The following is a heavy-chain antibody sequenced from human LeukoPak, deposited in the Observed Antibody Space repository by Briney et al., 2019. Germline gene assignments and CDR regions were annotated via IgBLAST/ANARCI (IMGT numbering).Heavy chain of an antibody. Sequence: GASVKVSCKASGYTFTGYYMHWVRQAPGQGLEWMGIINPSGGSTSYAQKFQGRITMTRDTSTSTVYMELSSLRSEDTAVYYCARDYLKAVLAATAPSAGHMDNWGQGTLVTVSS. V-gene: IGHV1-46*01. D-gene: IGHD2-15*01. CDR3: ARDYLKAVLAATAPSAGHMDN. CDR2: INPSGGST. CDR1: GYTFTGYY. J-gene: IGHJ4*02.